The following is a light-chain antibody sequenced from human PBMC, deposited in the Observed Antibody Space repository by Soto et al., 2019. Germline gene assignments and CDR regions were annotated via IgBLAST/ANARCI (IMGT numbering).Light chain of an antibody. J-gene: IGLJ2*01. CDR3: GADHGSGSNSV. V-gene: IGLV9-49*01. CDR2: VGAGGIVE. CDR1: SGYSNYK. Sequence: QSVLTQPPSASASLGASVTLTCTLSSGYSNYKVNWYQQRPGKGPRFVMRVGAGGIVESKGDGSPDRFSVLGSGLNRYLTIKNIQEEDESDYHCGADHGSGSNSVFGGGTKLTVL.